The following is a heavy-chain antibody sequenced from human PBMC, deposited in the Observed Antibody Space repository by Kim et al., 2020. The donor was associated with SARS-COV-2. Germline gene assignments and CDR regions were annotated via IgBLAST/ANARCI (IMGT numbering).Heavy chain of an antibody. V-gene: IGHV4-31*03. CDR3: ARGITIYGVVTNGMDV. CDR2: IYYRGST. D-gene: IGHD3-3*01. Sequence: SENLSLNCTVSGGSISSGGYYWSWIRQHQEKGLEWLGYIYYRGSTYYNPSLKRRVTRSVDTTQNQFSLKLSSVTAAATAGCYGARGITIYGVVTNGMDVWGQGTTVTVSS. J-gene: IGHJ6*02. CDR1: GGSISSGGYY.